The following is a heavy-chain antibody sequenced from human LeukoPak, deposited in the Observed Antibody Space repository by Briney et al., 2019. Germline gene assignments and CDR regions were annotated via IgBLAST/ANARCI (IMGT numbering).Heavy chain of an antibody. CDR2: IYHSGTT. V-gene: IGHV4-4*02. CDR3: ARSDGSYSRIFDY. J-gene: IGHJ4*02. Sequence: SETLSLTCAVSGGSFSSSNWWSWVRQPPGKWLEWIGEIYHSGTTNYNPSLKSRVTISVDKSKNQFSLKLSSVTAADTAVYYCARSDGSYSRIFDYWGQGTLVTVSS. CDR1: GGSFSSSNW. D-gene: IGHD1-26*01.